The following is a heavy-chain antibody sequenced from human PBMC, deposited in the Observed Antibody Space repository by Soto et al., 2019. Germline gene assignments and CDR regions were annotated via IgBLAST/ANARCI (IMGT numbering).Heavy chain of an antibody. D-gene: IGHD6-19*01. CDR3: ANGTVAGNQEDAAYLEY. Sequence: PSETLSLTCSVSGYSVSSGDFYWSWIRQHPGKGLEWLGFIDPTGGDHYNPSLKSRLNILIDTSNNQFSLRLNSVTAADTAVYYCANGTVAGNQEDAAYLEYWGPGLLVTVSS. J-gene: IGHJ4*02. V-gene: IGHV4-31*03. CDR2: IDPTGGD. CDR1: GYSVSSGDFY.